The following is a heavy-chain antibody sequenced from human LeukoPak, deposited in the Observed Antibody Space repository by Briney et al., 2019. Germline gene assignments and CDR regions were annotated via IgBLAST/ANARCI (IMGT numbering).Heavy chain of an antibody. CDR2: IYYSGST. CDR1: GGSISSGDYY. V-gene: IGHV4-30-4*01. CDR3: AREDGRRDGYNYAFDI. Sequence: SQTLPLTCTVSGGSISSGDYYWSWIRQPPGTGLEWIGYIYYSGSTYYNPSLRSRVTISVDTSKNQFSLKLSSVTAADTAVYYCAREDGRRDGYNYAFDIWGQGTMVTVSS. J-gene: IGHJ3*02. D-gene: IGHD5-24*01.